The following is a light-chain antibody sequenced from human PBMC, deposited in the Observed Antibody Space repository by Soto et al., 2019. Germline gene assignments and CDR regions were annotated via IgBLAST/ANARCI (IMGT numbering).Light chain of an antibody. CDR2: HAS. Sequence: DMQMTQSPSSLSPFVGDRLTITCRASQSIGTYLNWYQQKPRTAPKVLIYHASNLQSGVPSRFSGNGSGTEFTLTISSLQPDDFATYYCQQYNSYSFGQGTKV. V-gene: IGKV1-5*01. CDR3: QQYNSYS. CDR1: QSIGTY. J-gene: IGKJ1*01.